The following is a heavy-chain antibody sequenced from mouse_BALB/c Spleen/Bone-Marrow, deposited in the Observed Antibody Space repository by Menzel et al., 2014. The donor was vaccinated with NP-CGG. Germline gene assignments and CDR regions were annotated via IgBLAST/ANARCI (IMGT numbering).Heavy chain of an antibody. D-gene: IGHD1-1*01. Sequence: VKLQESGAELAKPGAPVKMSCKASGYTFTSYWMHWVKQRPGQGLEWIGYINPSTGYTEYNQKFKDKATLTADKSSSTAYMQLSSLTSEDSAVYYCARPPYYYGSSYDAMDYWGQGTSVAVSS. CDR2: INPSTGYT. CDR3: ARPPYYYGSSYDAMDY. V-gene: IGHV1-7*01. CDR1: GYTFTSYW. J-gene: IGHJ4*01.